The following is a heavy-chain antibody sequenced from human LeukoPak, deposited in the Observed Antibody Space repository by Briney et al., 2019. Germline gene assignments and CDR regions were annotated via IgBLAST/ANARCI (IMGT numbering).Heavy chain of an antibody. Sequence: GGSLRLSCAASGFSFSGYAMNWVRQAPGKGPEWVSAISGSGGTIFYGDSVKGRFTISRDHSKNTLYLQMNSLRAEDTAVYYCAKVLGSRIAVSDPFDYWGQGTLVTVSS. J-gene: IGHJ4*02. D-gene: IGHD6-19*01. CDR3: AKVLGSRIAVSDPFDY. CDR2: ISGSGGTI. CDR1: GFSFSGYA. V-gene: IGHV3-23*01.